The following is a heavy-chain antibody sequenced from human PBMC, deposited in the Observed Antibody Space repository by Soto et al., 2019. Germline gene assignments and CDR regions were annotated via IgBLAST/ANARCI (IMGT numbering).Heavy chain of an antibody. CDR2: IDPSDSYT. D-gene: IGHD3-10*01. Sequence: XXSLKICCKDSRHNFTNYWITWVRKMPGKGLEWMGRIDPSDSYTKYSPSFQGHVTISADKSISIAYLQWSSLKASDTAIYYCASSIDYYGSGGTWFDPWGQGTLVTVSS. CDR3: ASSIDYYGSGGTWFDP. J-gene: IGHJ5*02. CDR1: RHNFTNYW. V-gene: IGHV5-10-1*01.